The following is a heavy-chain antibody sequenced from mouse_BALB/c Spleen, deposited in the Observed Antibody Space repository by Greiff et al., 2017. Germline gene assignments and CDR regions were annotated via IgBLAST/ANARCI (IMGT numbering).Heavy chain of an antibody. J-gene: IGHJ2*01. CDR1: GFTFTDYY. CDR3: GSERWDGGFDY. CDR2: IRNKANGYTT. Sequence: EVKLVESGGGLVQPGGSLRLSCATSGFTFTDYYMSWVRQPPGKALEWLGFIRNKANGYTTEYSASVKGRFTISRDNSQSILYLQMNTLRAEDSATYYCGSERWDGGFDYWGQGTTLTVSS. D-gene: IGHD4-1*01. V-gene: IGHV7-3*02.